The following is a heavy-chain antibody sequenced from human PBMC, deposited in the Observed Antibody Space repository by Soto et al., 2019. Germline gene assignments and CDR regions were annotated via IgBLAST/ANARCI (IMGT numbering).Heavy chain of an antibody. D-gene: IGHD6-19*01. V-gene: IGHV3-21*01. CDR2: ISSSSSYI. CDR1: GFTFSSYS. CDR3: ARDQDSSGWYSPNPFDY. Sequence: GGSLRLSCAASGFTFSSYSMNWVRQAPGKGLEWVSSISSSSSYIYYADSVKGPFTISRDNAKNSLYLQMNSLRAEDTAVYYCARDQDSSGWYSPNPFDYWGQGTLVTVSS. J-gene: IGHJ4*02.